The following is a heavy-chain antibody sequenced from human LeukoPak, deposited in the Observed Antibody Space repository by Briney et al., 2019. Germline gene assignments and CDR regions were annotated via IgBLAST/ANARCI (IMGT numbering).Heavy chain of an antibody. V-gene: IGHV1-69*13. CDR1: GGTFSSYA. CDR2: IIPIFGTA. CDR3: ANLYYYDSSGYYSDVDY. J-gene: IGHJ4*02. D-gene: IGHD3-22*01. Sequence: GASVKVSCKASGGTFSSYAISWVRQAPGQVLEWMGGIIPIFGTANYAQKFQGRVTITADESTSTAYMELSSLRSEDTAVYYCANLYYYDSSGYYSDVDYWGQGTLVTVSS.